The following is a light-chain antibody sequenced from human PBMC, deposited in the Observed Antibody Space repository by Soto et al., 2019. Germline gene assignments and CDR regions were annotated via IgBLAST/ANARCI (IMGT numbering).Light chain of an antibody. CDR2: GAS. CDR3: QQYNNWPPLT. V-gene: IGKV3-15*01. Sequence: IVLTQSPGTLSSSRGERATLXXRASQSVSTNNLAWYQQRPGQAPRLXXYGASTRATGIPARFSGSGSGTEFTLTISSLQSEDFAVYYCQQYNNWPPLTFGGGTKVDIK. J-gene: IGKJ4*01. CDR1: QSVSTNN.